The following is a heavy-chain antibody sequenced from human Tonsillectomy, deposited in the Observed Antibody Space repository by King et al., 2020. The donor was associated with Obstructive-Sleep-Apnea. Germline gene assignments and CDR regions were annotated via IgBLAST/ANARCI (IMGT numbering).Heavy chain of an antibody. J-gene: IGHJ4*02. CDR2: IDYSGST. Sequence: QLQESGPGLVKPSETLSLTCTVSGGSISSYYWSWIRQPPGKGLEWIGYIDYSGSTNSNPSLKSRVTISVDTSKNQFSLKLSSVTAADTAVYYWAREGSSDWGLFDYWGQGTLVTVSS. CDR1: GGSISSYY. CDR3: AREGSSDWGLFDY. D-gene: IGHD7-27*01. V-gene: IGHV4-59*01.